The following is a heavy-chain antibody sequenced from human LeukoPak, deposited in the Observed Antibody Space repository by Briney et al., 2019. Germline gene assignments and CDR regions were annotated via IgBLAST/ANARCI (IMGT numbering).Heavy chain of an antibody. J-gene: IGHJ4*02. V-gene: IGHV1-8*03. D-gene: IGHD5-12*01. CDR2: MNPNSGNT. Sequence: GASVKVSCKASGYTFTSYDINWVRQATGQGLEWMGWMNPNSGNTGYAQKFQGRVTITGNTSISTAYMELSSLRSEDTAVYYCARGLYGGYVGYYFDYWGQGTLVTVSS. CDR3: ARGLYGGYVGYYFDY. CDR1: GYTFTSYD.